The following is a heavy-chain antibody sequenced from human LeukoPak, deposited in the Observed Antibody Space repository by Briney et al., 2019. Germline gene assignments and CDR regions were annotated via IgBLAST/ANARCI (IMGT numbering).Heavy chain of an antibody. D-gene: IGHD1-26*01. CDR3: ARVGPSGSYDY. J-gene: IGHJ4*02. CDR1: GFTFSSYS. V-gene: IGHV3-21*01. Sequence: GGSLRLSCAASGFTFSSYSMSWVRQAPGKGLEWVSSISSSSSYIYYADSVKGRFTISRDNAKNSLYLQMNSLRAEDTAVYYCARVGPSGSYDYWGQGTLVTVSS. CDR2: ISSSSSYI.